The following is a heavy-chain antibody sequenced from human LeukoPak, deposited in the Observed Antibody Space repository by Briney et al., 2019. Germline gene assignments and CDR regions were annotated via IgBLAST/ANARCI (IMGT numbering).Heavy chain of an antibody. D-gene: IGHD3-3*02. CDR2: ISSSSSYI. Sequence: GGSLRLSCAASGFTFSSYSMNWVRQAPGKGLEWVSSISSSSSYIYYADSVKGRFTISRDNAKNSLYLQMNSLRAEDTAVYYCARDAPRTSRNRHYYYYGMDVWGQGTTVTVSS. J-gene: IGHJ6*02. CDR1: GFTFSSYS. V-gene: IGHV3-21*01. CDR3: ARDAPRTSRNRHYYYYGMDV.